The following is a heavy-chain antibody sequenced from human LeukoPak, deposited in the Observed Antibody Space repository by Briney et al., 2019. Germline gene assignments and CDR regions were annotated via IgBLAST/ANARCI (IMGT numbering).Heavy chain of an antibody. V-gene: IGHV1-46*01. CDR1: GYTFTSYD. Sequence: VASVKVSCKASGYTFTSYDINWVRQATGQGLEWMGMINPSGGSTTYAQKFQGRVTMTRDTSTSTVYMELSSLRSEDTAVYHCARAMVRGLSNPFDYWGQGTLVTVSS. CDR3: ARAMVRGLSNPFDY. J-gene: IGHJ4*02. CDR2: INPSGGST. D-gene: IGHD3-10*01.